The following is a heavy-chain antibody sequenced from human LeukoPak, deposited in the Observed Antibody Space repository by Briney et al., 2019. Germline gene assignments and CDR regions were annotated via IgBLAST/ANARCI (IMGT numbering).Heavy chain of an antibody. J-gene: IGHJ4*02. V-gene: IGHV1-24*01. CDR3: ATGLRGFGDFDY. CDR2: FDPEVGET. D-gene: IGHD3-10*01. Sequence: GASVKVSCKVSGYTLTDLSMHWVRQAPGKGLECMGGFDPEVGETIYAQKFQGRVTLTEDTYTDTAYMDLSSLTSEDTAVYYCATGLRGFGDFDYWGQGTLVTVSS. CDR1: GYTLTDLS.